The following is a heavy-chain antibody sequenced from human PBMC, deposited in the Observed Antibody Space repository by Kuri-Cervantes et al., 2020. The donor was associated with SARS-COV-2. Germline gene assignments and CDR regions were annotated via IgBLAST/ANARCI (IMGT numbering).Heavy chain of an antibody. CDR3: ARSGYTYGYYFSAFDI. D-gene: IGHD5-18*01. Sequence: GESLKISCAASGFTFSSNAMHWVRQAPGKGLEWVAVISYDGSNKYYADSVKGRFTISRDNSKSTLSLQMNSLRAEGTAVYYCARSGYTYGYYFSAFDIWGQGTMVTVSS. CDR2: ISYDGSNK. CDR1: GFTFSSNA. V-gene: IGHV3-30*04. J-gene: IGHJ3*02.